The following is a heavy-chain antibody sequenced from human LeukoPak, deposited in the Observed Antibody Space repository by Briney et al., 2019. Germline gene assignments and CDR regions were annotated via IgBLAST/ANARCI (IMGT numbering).Heavy chain of an antibody. V-gene: IGHV1-8*01. CDR2: MNPNSGNT. Sequence: ASVKVSCKASGYTFTSYDINWVRQATGQGLEWMGWMNPNSGNTGYAQKFQGRVTMTRNTSISTAYMELSSLRSEDTAVYYCARGQQLIQYYYYGMDVWGQGTTVTVSS. CDR1: GYTFTSYD. D-gene: IGHD6-13*01. CDR3: ARGQQLIQYYYYGMDV. J-gene: IGHJ6*02.